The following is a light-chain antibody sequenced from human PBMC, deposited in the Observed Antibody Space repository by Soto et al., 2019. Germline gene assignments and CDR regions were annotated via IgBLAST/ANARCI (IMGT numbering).Light chain of an antibody. Sequence: IMLTQSPGTLSVSPGERASLSCRASQSLSSNVAWYQQKPGQAPRLLIYNILTRATGIPARLSGSGSGTEFTLTISSLQSEDFAVYFCQHYSNWPPRYSFGQGTKVDIK. CDR3: QHYSNWPPRYS. J-gene: IGKJ2*01. CDR1: QSLSSN. CDR2: NIL. V-gene: IGKV3-15*01.